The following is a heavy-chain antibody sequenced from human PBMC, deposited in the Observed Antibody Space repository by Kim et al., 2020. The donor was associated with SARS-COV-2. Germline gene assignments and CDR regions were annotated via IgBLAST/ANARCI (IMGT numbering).Heavy chain of an antibody. CDR1: GGTFSSYA. J-gene: IGHJ5*02. CDR3: AREEGTMIVGGWFDP. D-gene: IGHD3-22*01. Sequence: SVKVSCKASGGTFSSYAISWVRQAPGQGLEWMGGIIPIFGTANYAQKFQGRVTITADESTSTAYMQLSSLRSEDTAVYYCAREEGTMIVGGWFDPWGQGTLVTVSS. CDR2: IIPIFGTA. V-gene: IGHV1-69*13.